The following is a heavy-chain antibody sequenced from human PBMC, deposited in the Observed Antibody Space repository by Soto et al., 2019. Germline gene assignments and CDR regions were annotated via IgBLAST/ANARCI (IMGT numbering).Heavy chain of an antibody. D-gene: IGHD2-15*01. J-gene: IGHJ5*02. Sequence: PSETLSLTCTVSGGSISSGDYYWSWIRQPPGKGLEWIGYIYHSGSTYYNPSLKSRVTISVDTSKNQFSLKLSSVTAADTAVYYCTRDATGCSGGSCYTRWFDPWGQGTLVTVS. CDR2: IYHSGST. CDR3: TRDATGCSGGSCYTRWFDP. V-gene: IGHV4-30-4*01. CDR1: GGSISSGDYY.